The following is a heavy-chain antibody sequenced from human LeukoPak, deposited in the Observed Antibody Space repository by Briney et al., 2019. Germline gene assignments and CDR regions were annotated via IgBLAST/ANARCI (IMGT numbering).Heavy chain of an antibody. CDR1: GGSISSYY. CDR3: ARVFSYGPYYYYYYYMDV. Sequence: SETLSLTCTVSGGSISSYYWSWIRQPPGKGLEWIGYIYYSGSTNYNPSLKSRVTISVDTSKNQFSLKLSSVTAADTAVYYCARVFSYGPYYYYYYYMDVWGKGTTVTVSS. D-gene: IGHD5-18*01. J-gene: IGHJ6*03. CDR2: IYYSGST. V-gene: IGHV4-59*12.